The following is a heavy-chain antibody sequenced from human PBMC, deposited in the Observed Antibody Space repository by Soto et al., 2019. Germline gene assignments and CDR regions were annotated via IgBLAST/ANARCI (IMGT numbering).Heavy chain of an antibody. CDR1: GFSLSTSGVG. Sequence: QITLKESGPTLVKPTQTLTLTCTLSGFSLSTSGVGVGWIRQPPGKALEWLALIYWNDDKRYSPSLKSRLTITNVTSKNQMVLTMTNMDPVDTATYYCAHRRDSSSSFEYLQHWGQGTLVTVSS. CDR2: IYWNDDK. J-gene: IGHJ1*01. V-gene: IGHV2-5*01. CDR3: AHRRDSSSSFEYLQH. D-gene: IGHD6-6*01.